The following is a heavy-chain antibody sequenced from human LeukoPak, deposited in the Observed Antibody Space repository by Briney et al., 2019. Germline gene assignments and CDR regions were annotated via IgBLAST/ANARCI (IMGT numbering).Heavy chain of an antibody. Sequence: GGSLRISCIASGFTFGSYGMHWVRQAPGKGLEWVSYISSSSSTIYYADSVKGRFTISRDNAKNSLYLQMDSLRDEDAAVYYCARAENYDSSGYPRGIFDYWGQGTLVTVSS. V-gene: IGHV3-48*02. CDR1: GFTFGSYG. CDR2: ISSSSSTI. J-gene: IGHJ4*02. CDR3: ARAENYDSSGYPRGIFDY. D-gene: IGHD3-22*01.